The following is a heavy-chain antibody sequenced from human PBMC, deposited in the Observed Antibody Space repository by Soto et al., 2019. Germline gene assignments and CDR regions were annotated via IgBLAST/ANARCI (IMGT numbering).Heavy chain of an antibody. CDR1: GGSISSSSYY. J-gene: IGHJ4*02. CDR2: IYYSGST. D-gene: IGHD6-19*01. CDR3: ARHDAPSCWYFDY. V-gene: IGHV4-39*01. Sequence: QLQLQESGPGLVKPSETLSLTCTVSGGSISSSSYYWGWIRQPPGKGLEWIGSIYYSGSTYYNPSLKSRVTLSLDTSKTQFSLKLRSVPAADTAVYYGARHDAPSCWYFDYWGQGTRVPVSS.